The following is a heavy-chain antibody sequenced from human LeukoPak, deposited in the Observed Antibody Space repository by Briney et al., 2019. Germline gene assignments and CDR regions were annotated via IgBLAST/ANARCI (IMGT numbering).Heavy chain of an antibody. V-gene: IGHV4-4*02. CDR2: IYYTGSR. D-gene: IGHD6-13*01. CDR1: GASISSSDW. CDR3: ARGGRIAAAGTKGYFDY. J-gene: IGHJ4*02. Sequence: SETLSLTCVVSGASISSSDWWSWVRQSPGKGLEWIGEIYYTGSRNYNPSLKSRVAMSVDTSKNQFSLELTSVTAADTAVYYCARGGRIAAAGTKGYFDYWGQGTLVTVSS.